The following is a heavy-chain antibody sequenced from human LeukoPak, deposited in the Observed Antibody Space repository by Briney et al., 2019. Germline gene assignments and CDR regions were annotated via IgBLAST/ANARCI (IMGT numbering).Heavy chain of an antibody. V-gene: IGHV6-1*01. CDR2: TYYRSRWYN. CDR3: ARERIGSSGWFDP. D-gene: IGHD2-15*01. CDR1: GESVSSNSAA. Sequence: SQTLSLTCAISGESVSSNSAAWNLIRQSPSRGLEWLGRTYYRSRWYNGYDVSVKSRISITADTSKNQFSLQLYSVTPEDTAVYYCARERIGSSGWFDPWGQGTLVTVSS. J-gene: IGHJ5*02.